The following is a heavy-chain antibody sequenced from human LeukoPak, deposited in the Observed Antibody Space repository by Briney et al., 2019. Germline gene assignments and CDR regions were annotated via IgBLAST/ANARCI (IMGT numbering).Heavy chain of an antibody. CDR2: IWYDGSNK. J-gene: IGHJ4*02. V-gene: IGHV3-33*01. Sequence: PGRSLRLSCAASGFTFSSYGMHWVRQAPGKGLEWVAVIWYDGSNKYYADSVKGRFTISRDNSKNTLYLQMNSLRAEDTAVYYCARDPPEVLYSSSWLFDYWGQGTLVTVSS. D-gene: IGHD6-13*01. CDR3: ARDPPEVLYSSSWLFDY. CDR1: GFTFSSYG.